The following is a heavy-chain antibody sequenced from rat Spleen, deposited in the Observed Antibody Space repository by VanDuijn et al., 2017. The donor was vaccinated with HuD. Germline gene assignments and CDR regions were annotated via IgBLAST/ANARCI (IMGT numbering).Heavy chain of an antibody. CDR1: GFTFSNYG. V-gene: IGHV5S13*01. CDR3: ARRWGQVYNNYFDY. CDR2: ISPGGGNT. J-gene: IGHJ2*01. Sequence: EVQLVESGGGLVQPGRSMKLSCAASGFTFSNYGMAWVRHTPTKGLEWVASISPGGGNTYYGDSVKGRFTISRDNAKNSLYLQMDSLRSADTATYYCARRWGQVYNNYFDYWGQGVMVTVSS. D-gene: IGHD1-10*01.